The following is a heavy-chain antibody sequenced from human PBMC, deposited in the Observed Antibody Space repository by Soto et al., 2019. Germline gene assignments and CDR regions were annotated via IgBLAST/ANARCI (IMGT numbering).Heavy chain of an antibody. Sequence: SLRLSCAASGFTFDDYAMHWVRQAPGKGLEWVSRISWNSNTMVYADSVKGRFTISRDNAENSLYLQMNSLRVEDTAMYYCAKDTNSGGPAPIDCWGQGTMVTV. CDR2: ISWNSNTM. CDR3: AKDTNSGGPAPIDC. CDR1: GFTFDDYA. J-gene: IGHJ4*02. D-gene: IGHD3-10*01. V-gene: IGHV3-9*01.